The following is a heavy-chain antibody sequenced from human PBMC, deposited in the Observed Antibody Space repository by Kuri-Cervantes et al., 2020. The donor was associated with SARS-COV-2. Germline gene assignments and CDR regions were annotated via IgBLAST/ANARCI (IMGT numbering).Heavy chain of an antibody. CDR1: GFTFSTYA. Sequence: GGSLRLSCAASGFTFSTYAMHWVRQAPGKGLEWVAIISDDGQNQDFVDSVKGRFTISRDNSKNTLCLNMSSLRAEDTAMYYCARDRVGVLDSWGQGTLVTVSS. V-gene: IGHV3-30*04. CDR2: ISDDGQNQ. D-gene: IGHD2-21*01. CDR3: ARDRVGVLDS. J-gene: IGHJ4*02.